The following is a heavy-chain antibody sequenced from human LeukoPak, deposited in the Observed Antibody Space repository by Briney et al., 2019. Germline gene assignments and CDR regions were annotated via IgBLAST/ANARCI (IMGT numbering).Heavy chain of an antibody. D-gene: IGHD3-9*01. V-gene: IGHV3-7*01. J-gene: IGHJ6*03. CDR1: GFTFSSYW. Sequence: GGSLRLSCAASGFTFSSYWMSWVRQAPGKGLEWVANIKQDGSEKYYVDSVKGRFTISRDSAKNSLYLQMNSLRAEDTAVYYCARRNNYDILTGYYTDYYYYYYMDVLGKGTTVTVSS. CDR2: IKQDGSEK. CDR3: ARRNNYDILTGYYTDYYYYYYMDV.